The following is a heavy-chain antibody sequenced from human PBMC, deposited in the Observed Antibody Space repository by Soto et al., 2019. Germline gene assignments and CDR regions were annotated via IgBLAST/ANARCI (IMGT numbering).Heavy chain of an antibody. CDR2: ISYGGSNE. Sequence: QVQLVESGGGVVQPGRSLRLSCAASGFTFSSYAMHWVRQAPGKGLEWVAVISYGGSNEYYADSVKGRFTVSRDNSKNTLYLQMDNLRAEDTAVYYCAKYSSSWYDNDAFDIWGQGTRVTVSS. D-gene: IGHD6-13*01. CDR1: GFTFSSYA. J-gene: IGHJ3*02. CDR3: AKYSSSWYDNDAFDI. V-gene: IGHV3-30-3*02.